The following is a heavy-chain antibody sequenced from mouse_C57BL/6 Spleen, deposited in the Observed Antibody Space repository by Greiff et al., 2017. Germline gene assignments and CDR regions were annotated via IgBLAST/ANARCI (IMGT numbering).Heavy chain of an antibody. CDR1: GFNIKDDY. CDR2: IDPENGDT. Sequence: EVQLQQSGAELVRPGASVKLSCTASGFNIKDDYMHWVKQRPEQGLEWIGWIDPENGDTEYAAKFQGKATITADTSSNTAYLQLSSLTSEDTAVYYCTAGDYYYGSSAFDGWGQGTTLTVSS. D-gene: IGHD1-1*01. CDR3: TAGDYYYGSSAFDG. V-gene: IGHV14-4*01. J-gene: IGHJ2*01.